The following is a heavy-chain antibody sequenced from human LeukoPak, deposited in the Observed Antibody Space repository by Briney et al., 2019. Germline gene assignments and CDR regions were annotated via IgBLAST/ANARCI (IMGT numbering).Heavy chain of an antibody. V-gene: IGHV4-39*01. CDR2: IYYSGST. CDR1: GGSISSSSYY. D-gene: IGHD3-16*01. Sequence: PSETLSLTCTVSGGSISSSSYYWGWIRQPPGKGLEWIGSIYYSGSTYCNPSLKSRVTISVDTSKNQFSLKLSSVTAADTAVYYCARAPRGAGATKHYGMDVWGQGTTVTVSS. J-gene: IGHJ6*02. CDR3: ARAPRGAGATKHYGMDV.